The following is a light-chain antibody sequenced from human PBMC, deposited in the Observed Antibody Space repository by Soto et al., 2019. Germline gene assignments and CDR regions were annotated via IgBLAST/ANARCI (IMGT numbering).Light chain of an antibody. J-gene: IGLJ1*01. V-gene: IGLV2-14*03. CDR2: DVS. CDR3: SSYSSTITRV. Sequence: QSVLTQPDSVSGSPGQSITISCIGTSSDTGAYNYASWYQQHPGKAPKLIIYDVSNRPSGVSNRFSGSKSGYTASLTISGLQAEDEADYYCSSYSSTITRVFGTGTKVTVL. CDR1: SSDTGAYNY.